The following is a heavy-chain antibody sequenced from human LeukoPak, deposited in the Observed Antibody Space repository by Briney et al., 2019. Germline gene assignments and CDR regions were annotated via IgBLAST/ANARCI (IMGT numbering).Heavy chain of an antibody. CDR2: ISYDGSKR. Sequence: GGSLRLSCAASGFTFSTYSMHWVRQAPGKGLQWVALISYDGSKRYYTDSVEGRFTISRDNSKNTLYLQMDSLRAEDTAVYYCARSPGYYFDYWGQGTLVTVSS. CDR1: GFTFSTYS. CDR3: ARSPGYYFDY. D-gene: IGHD6-25*01. J-gene: IGHJ4*02. V-gene: IGHV3-30*04.